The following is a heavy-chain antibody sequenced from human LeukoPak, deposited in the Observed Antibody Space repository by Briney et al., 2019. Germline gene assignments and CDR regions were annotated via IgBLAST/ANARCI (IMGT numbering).Heavy chain of an antibody. J-gene: IGHJ6*03. CDR2: ISWNSGSI. Sequence: PGRSQRLSCAASGFTIDDYAMHWVRQAPGKGLEWVSGISWNSGSIGYADSVKGRFTISRDNAKNSLYLQMNSLRAEDTALYYCAKDGIAAAGTPNYYYYMDVWGKGTTVTVSS. CDR1: GFTIDDYA. D-gene: IGHD6-13*01. V-gene: IGHV3-9*01. CDR3: AKDGIAAAGTPNYYYYMDV.